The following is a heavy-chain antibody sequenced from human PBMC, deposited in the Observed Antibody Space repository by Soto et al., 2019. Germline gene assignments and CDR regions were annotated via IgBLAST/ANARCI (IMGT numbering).Heavy chain of an antibody. V-gene: IGHV3-21*01. CDR2: ISSSSSYI. D-gene: IGHD4-17*01. Sequence: GGSLRLSCAASGFTFSSYSMNWVRQAPGKGLEWVSSISSSSSYIYYADSVKGRFTISRDNAKNSLYLQMNSLRAEDTAVYYCARDSYGDNAYYYYGMDVWGQGTTVTVSS. CDR1: GFTFSSYS. J-gene: IGHJ6*02. CDR3: ARDSYGDNAYYYYGMDV.